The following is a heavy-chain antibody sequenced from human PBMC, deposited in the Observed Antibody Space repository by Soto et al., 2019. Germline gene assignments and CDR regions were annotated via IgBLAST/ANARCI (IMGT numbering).Heavy chain of an antibody. V-gene: IGHV1-18*01. CDR3: ARDGITLAGEFYYYGMDV. CDR2: ISAYNGNT. J-gene: IGHJ6*02. Sequence: ASVKVSCKASCYTFTSYGIIWVRQAPGQGLEWMGWISAYNGNTNYAQKLQGRVTMTTDTSTSTAYMELRSLRSDDTAVYYCARDGITLAGEFYYYGMDVWGQGTTVTVSS. D-gene: IGHD1-20*01. CDR1: CYTFTSYG.